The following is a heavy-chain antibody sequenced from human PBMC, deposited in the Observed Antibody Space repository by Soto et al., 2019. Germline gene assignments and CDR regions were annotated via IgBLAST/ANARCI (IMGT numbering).Heavy chain of an antibody. D-gene: IGHD2-15*01. J-gene: IGHJ4*02. V-gene: IGHV3-33*05. CDR2: ASYDGSYK. Sequence: PGGSLRLSCAAFGFTFSSYGMHWVRQGPGKGLEWVAVASYDGSYKYYADSVKGRFTISRDNSKNTLFLQMYDLRAEDTALYYCAKDGYCNGGSCYLYYLDSWGLGTPVNVSS. CDR3: AKDGYCNGGSCYLYYLDS. CDR1: GFTFSSYG.